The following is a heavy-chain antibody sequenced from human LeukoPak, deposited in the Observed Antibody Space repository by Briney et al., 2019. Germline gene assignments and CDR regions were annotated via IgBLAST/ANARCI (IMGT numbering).Heavy chain of an antibody. V-gene: IGHV3-21*01. Sequence: GGSLRLSCAASGFIFSSYSMNWVRQAPGKGLEWVSSISSSSSYIYYADSVKGRFTISRDNAKNSLYLQMNSLRAEDTAVYYCARGGSYIYGVDVWGQGTTVTVSS. CDR2: ISSSSSYI. CDR1: GFIFSSYS. CDR3: ARGGSYIYGVDV. D-gene: IGHD1-26*01. J-gene: IGHJ6*02.